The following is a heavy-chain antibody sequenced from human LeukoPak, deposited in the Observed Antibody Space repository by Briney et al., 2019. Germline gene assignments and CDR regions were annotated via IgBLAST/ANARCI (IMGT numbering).Heavy chain of an antibody. CDR3: AKERWTTTAFDY. D-gene: IGHD4-23*01. Sequence: GGSLRLSCAAPGFTLSSYSMSWVRQAPGKGLEWVSAISGSGGGTYYADSVKGRFTISRDNSKSSLYLEMNRLRAEDTAVYYCAKERWTTTAFDYWGQGTLVTVSS. J-gene: IGHJ4*02. CDR1: GFTLSSYS. V-gene: IGHV3-23*01. CDR2: ISGSGGGT.